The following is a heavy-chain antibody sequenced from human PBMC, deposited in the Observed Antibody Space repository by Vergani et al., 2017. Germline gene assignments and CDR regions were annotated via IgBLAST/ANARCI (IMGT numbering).Heavy chain of an antibody. D-gene: IGHD6-6*01. Sequence: QVQLQQWGAGLLKPSENLSLTCAVYGGSFSGYDWSWIRQHPGKGLEWIGEINHSGSTNYNPSLKSRVTISVDTSKNQFSLKLSSVTAADTAVYYCARYSSSSGASYWGQGTLVTVSS. V-gene: IGHV4-34*01. CDR2: INHSGST. CDR1: GGSFSGYD. CDR3: ARYSSSSGASY. J-gene: IGHJ4*02.